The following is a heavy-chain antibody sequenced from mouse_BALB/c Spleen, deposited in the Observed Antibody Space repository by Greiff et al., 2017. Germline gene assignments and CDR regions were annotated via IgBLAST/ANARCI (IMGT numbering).Heavy chain of an antibody. CDR3: AICFYDGHYGGFAY. Sequence: EVQLEESGGGLVQPGGSRKLSCAASGFTFSSFGMHWVRQAPEKGLEWVAYISSGSSTIYYADTVKGLFTISRDNPKNTLFLQLTSLRSEDTAMYYGAICFYDGHYGGFAYWGQGTLVTVSA. CDR2: ISSGSSTI. CDR1: GFTFSSFG. J-gene: IGHJ3*01. D-gene: IGHD2-3*01. V-gene: IGHV5-17*02.